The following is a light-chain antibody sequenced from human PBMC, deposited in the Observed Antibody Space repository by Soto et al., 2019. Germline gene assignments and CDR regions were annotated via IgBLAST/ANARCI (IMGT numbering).Light chain of an antibody. CDR3: MQATHWPPT. J-gene: IGKJ1*01. CDR1: QGLLYGDGHTY. Sequence: DVVMTQSPPSLPVSLGQPASISCKSSQGLLYGDGHTYLNWFQLRPGQSPRRLIYKVSDRDSGVPDRFSGSGSGTDFTLKISRVEADDVGLYYCMQATHWPPTFGQGTKVDIK. CDR2: KVS. V-gene: IGKV2-30*01.